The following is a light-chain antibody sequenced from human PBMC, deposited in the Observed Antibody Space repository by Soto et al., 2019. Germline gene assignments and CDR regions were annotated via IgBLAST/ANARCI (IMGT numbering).Light chain of an antibody. CDR3: QQRSNWTPFIT. CDR1: QSVSSY. J-gene: IGKJ5*01. Sequence: EIVLTQSPATLSLSPGERATLSCRASQSVSSYLAWYQQKPGQAPRLLIYDASNRATGIPARFSGSGSGTDFTLTISSLEPYDCAVYYCQQRSNWTPFITCGQGIRLEIK. V-gene: IGKV3-11*01. CDR2: DAS.